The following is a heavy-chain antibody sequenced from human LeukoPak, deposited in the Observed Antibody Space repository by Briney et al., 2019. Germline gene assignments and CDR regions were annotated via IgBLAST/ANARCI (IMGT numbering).Heavy chain of an antibody. D-gene: IGHD3-22*01. Sequence: SETLSLTCAVYGGSFSAYYWNWIRQPPGKGLEWIGEINHSGSTNYNPSLKSRVTISVDTSKNQFSLKLSSVTAADTAVYYCASFRAYYYDSNGYYFDYWGQGTLVTVTS. J-gene: IGHJ4*02. CDR1: GGSFSAYY. CDR3: ASFRAYYYDSNGYYFDY. V-gene: IGHV4-34*01. CDR2: INHSGST.